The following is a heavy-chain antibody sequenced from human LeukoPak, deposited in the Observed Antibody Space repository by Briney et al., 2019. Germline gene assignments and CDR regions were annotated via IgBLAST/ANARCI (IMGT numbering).Heavy chain of an antibody. CDR2: IIPILGIA. CDR3: ARSGTRYYFDY. V-gene: IGHV1-69*04. J-gene: IGHJ4*02. D-gene: IGHD3-10*01. Sequence: ASVKVSCKASGGTFSSYAISWVRQAPGQGLEWMGRIIPILGIANYAQKFQGRVTITADKSTSTAYMELSSLRSEDTAVYYCARSGTRYYFDYWGQGTLVTVSS. CDR1: GGTFSSYA.